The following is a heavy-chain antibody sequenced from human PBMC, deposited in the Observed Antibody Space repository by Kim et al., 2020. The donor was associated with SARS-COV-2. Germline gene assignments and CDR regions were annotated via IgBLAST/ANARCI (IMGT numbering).Heavy chain of an antibody. Sequence: GGSLRLSCAASGFTFSSYAMSWVRQAPGKGLEWVSAITDSGGSTYYADSVKGRFTISRDNSKNTLYLQMNSLRAEDTALYYCAKRSYERSGWFDGWGQGTLVTVSS. CDR2: ITDSGGST. V-gene: IGHV3-23*01. J-gene: IGHJ5*02. CDR1: GFTFSSYA. CDR3: AKRSYERSGWFDG. D-gene: IGHD3-3*01.